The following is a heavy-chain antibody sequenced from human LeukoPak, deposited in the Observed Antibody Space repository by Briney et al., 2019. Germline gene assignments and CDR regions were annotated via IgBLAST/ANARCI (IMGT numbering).Heavy chain of an antibody. Sequence: ASVKVSCKASGGTFSSYAISWVRQAPGQGLEWVGGIIPIFGTANYAQKFQGRVTITADESTSTAYMELSSLRSEDTAVYYCARAPTHYDSSGYPFDYWGQGTLVTVSS. CDR1: GGTFSSYA. V-gene: IGHV1-69*13. CDR3: ARAPTHYDSSGYPFDY. CDR2: IIPIFGTA. D-gene: IGHD3-22*01. J-gene: IGHJ4*02.